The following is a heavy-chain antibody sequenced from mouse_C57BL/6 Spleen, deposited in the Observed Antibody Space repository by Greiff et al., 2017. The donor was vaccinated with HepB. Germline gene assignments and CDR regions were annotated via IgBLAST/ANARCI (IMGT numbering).Heavy chain of an antibody. D-gene: IGHD1-1*01. CDR2: IDPSDSYT. V-gene: IGHV1-69*01. J-gene: IGHJ4*01. Sequence: QVQLQQPGAELVMPGASVKLSCKASGYTFTSYCMHWVKQRPGQGLEWIGEIDPSDSYTNYNQKFKGKSTLTVDKSYSTAYMQLSNLTSEDSAVYYCAVLTTVGAGGAMDYWGQGTSVTVSA. CDR3: AVLTTVGAGGAMDY. CDR1: GYTFTSYC.